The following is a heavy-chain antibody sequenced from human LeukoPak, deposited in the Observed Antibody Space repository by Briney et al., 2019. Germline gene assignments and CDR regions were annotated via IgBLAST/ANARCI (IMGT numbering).Heavy chain of an antibody. J-gene: IGHJ6*04. Sequence: GGSLRLSCAASGFTFSSYEMNWVRQAPGKGLEWVSYISSSGSTIYYADSVEGRFTISRDNAKNSLYLQMNSLRAEDTAVYYCANYYGSGALGRHGMDFWGKGTTVTVSS. D-gene: IGHD3-10*01. CDR2: ISSSGSTI. V-gene: IGHV3-48*03. CDR1: GFTFSSYE. CDR3: ANYYGSGALGRHGMDF.